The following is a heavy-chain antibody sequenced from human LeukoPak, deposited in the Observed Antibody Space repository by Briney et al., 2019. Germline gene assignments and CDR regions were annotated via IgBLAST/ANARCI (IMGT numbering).Heavy chain of an antibody. J-gene: IGHJ5*02. Sequence: PGGSLRLSCAASGFTFSTFAMIWVRQPPGKGLEWVSNIFPSGGEIHYADSVRGRFTISRDNSKSTLSLQMNSLRAEDTAVYYCARRGPYTARSRYSSSWGWFDPWGQGTPVTVSS. CDR2: IFPSGGEI. CDR3: ARRGPYTARSRYSSSWGWFDP. CDR1: GFTFSTFA. V-gene: IGHV3-23*01. D-gene: IGHD6-13*01.